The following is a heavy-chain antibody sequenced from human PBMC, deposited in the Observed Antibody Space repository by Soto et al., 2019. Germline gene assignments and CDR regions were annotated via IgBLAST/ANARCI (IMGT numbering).Heavy chain of an antibody. CDR2: IVVGSGNT. CDR3: AAHNWFDP. V-gene: IGHV1-58*01. CDR1: GFTFTSSA. J-gene: IGHJ5*02. Sequence: SGKGSCKASGFTFTSSAVVWVRQARGQRLEWIGWIVVGSGNTNYAQKFQERVTITRDMSTSTAYMELSSLRSEDTAVYYCAAHNWFDPWGQGTLVTV.